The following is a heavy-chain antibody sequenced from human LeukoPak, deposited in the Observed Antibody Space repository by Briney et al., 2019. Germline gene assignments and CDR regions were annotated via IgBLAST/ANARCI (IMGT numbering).Heavy chain of an antibody. CDR3: ARGSLWSGRFDY. Sequence: ASVKVSCKASGYTFTGYYMHWVRQAPGQGLEWMGWISAYNGNTNYAQKLQGRVTMTTDTSTSTAYMELRSLRSDDTAVYYCARGSLWSGRFDYWGQGTLVTVSS. CDR2: ISAYNGNT. J-gene: IGHJ4*02. D-gene: IGHD3-3*01. V-gene: IGHV1-18*04. CDR1: GYTFTGYY.